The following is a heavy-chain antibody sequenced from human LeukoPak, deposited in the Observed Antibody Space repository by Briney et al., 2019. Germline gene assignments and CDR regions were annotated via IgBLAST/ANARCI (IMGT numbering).Heavy chain of an antibody. D-gene: IGHD3-10*01. CDR2: IYYSEST. V-gene: IGHV4-31*03. CDR1: GDSISRGGYF. CDR3: ARDRADDGSGPWWFDP. J-gene: IGHJ5*02. Sequence: SETLSLICTVSGDSISRGGYFWSWIRQHPGKGLEWIGYIYYSESTYYNPSLKSRVTISVDTSKNQFSLKLSSVTAADTAVYYCARDRADDGSGPWWFDPWGQGTLVTVSS.